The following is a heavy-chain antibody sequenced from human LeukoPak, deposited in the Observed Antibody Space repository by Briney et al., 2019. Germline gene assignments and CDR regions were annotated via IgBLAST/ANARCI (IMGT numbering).Heavy chain of an antibody. CDR3: VSGNDPDYVWGTYRLDAFDI. V-gene: IGHV3-21*01. CDR1: GYTFRDYI. D-gene: IGHD3-16*02. J-gene: IGHJ3*02. CDR2: ISSTGTYI. Sequence: KPGGSLRLSYAASGYTFRDYIVNWVRQVPGKGLEWVSSISSTGTYIYYADSVKGRFTISRDNAKNSLFLQMNSLRDEDTAVYYCVSGNDPDYVWGTYRLDAFDIWGQGTMVIVSS.